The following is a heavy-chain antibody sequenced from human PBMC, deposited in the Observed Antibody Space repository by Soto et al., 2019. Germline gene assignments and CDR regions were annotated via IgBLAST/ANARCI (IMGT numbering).Heavy chain of an antibody. CDR2: IYPGDSDT. CDR3: ASWGDYAAKYNYYGMDG. D-gene: IGHD4-17*01. V-gene: IGHV5-51*01. J-gene: IGHJ6*02. CDR1: GYSFTSYW. Sequence: GYSLKISCKCSGYSFTSYWIGWVRQMPGKGLEWMGIIYPGDSDTRYSPSFQGQVTISADKSISTAYLQWSSLKASDTAMYYCASWGDYAAKYNYYGMDGYVQANTLTVSS.